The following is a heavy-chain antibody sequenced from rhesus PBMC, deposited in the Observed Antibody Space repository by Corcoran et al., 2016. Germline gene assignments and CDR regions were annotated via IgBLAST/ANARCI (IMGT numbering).Heavy chain of an antibody. Sequence: QVQLQESGPGRVKPSATLCLTCVCSGSSISRAYGWTWLRQPPGKGLAWIGYIGGNNGNSNSNPSLRSRVTISKDTPKNQFSLKLSSVTAADTAMYYCARYTSGWFAPNHWGQGVLVTVSS. CDR1: GSSISRAYG. CDR3: ARYTSGWFAPNH. D-gene: IGHD6-31*01. J-gene: IGHJ4*01. V-gene: IGHV4-127*01. CDR2: IGGNNGNS.